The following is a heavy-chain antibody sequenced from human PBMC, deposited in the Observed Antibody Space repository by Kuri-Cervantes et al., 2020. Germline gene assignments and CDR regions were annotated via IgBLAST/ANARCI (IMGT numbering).Heavy chain of an antibody. CDR3: ARQIAVAATDYYYYMDV. V-gene: IGHV4-39*01. CDR1: GGSISRSDYY. D-gene: IGHD6-19*01. CDR2: IYHSGST. Sequence: SETLSLTCTVSGGSISRSDYYWGWIRQPPGKGLEWIGSIYHSGSTYYNPSLKSRVTISVDTSKNQFSLKLSSVTAADTAVYYCARQIAVAATDYYYYMDVWGKGTTVTVSS. J-gene: IGHJ6*03.